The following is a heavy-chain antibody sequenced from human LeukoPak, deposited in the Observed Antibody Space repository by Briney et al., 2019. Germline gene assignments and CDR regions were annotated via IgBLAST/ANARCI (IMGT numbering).Heavy chain of an antibody. J-gene: IGHJ4*02. Sequence: GGSLRLSCAASGFPFSSYSMNWVRQAPGKGLEWVSSISSSSSYIYYADSVKGRFTISRDNSKNTLCLQMNSLRAEDTAVYYCAKEDAPLGGRPDYWGQGTLVTVSS. CDR2: ISSSSSYI. V-gene: IGHV3-21*01. D-gene: IGHD3-16*01. CDR1: GFPFSSYS. CDR3: AKEDAPLGGRPDY.